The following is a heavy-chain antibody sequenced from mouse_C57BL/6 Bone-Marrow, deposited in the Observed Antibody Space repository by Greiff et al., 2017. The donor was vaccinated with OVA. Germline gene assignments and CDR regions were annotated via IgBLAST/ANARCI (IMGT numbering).Heavy chain of an antibody. Sequence: EVNVVESGGGLVKPGGSLKLSCAASGFTFSSYAMSWVRQTPEKRLEWVATISDGGSYTYYPDNVKGRFTISRDNAKNNLYLQMSHLKSEDTAMYYCARDPGKGFAYWGQGTLVTVSA. D-gene: IGHD1-3*01. CDR1: GFTFSSYA. V-gene: IGHV5-4*01. J-gene: IGHJ3*01. CDR2: ISDGGSYT. CDR3: ARDPGKGFAY.